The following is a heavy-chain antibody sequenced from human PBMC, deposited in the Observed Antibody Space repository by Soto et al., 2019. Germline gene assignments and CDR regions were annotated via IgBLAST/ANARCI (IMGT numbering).Heavy chain of an antibody. J-gene: IGHJ4*02. CDR3: ARIPDGYNYFDY. V-gene: IGHV2-70*04. D-gene: IGHD5-12*01. CDR2: IDWDDDK. CDR1: GFSLSTSGMR. Sequence: GPTLVNPTQTLTLTCTFSGFSLSTSGMRVSWIRQPPGKALEWLARIDWDDDKFYSTSLKTRLTISKDTSKNQVVLTMTNMDPEDTATYYCARIPDGYNYFDYWGQGTLVTVSS.